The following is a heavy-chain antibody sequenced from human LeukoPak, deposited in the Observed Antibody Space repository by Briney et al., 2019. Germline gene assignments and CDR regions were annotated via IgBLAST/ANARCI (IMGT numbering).Heavy chain of an antibody. CDR1: GYSFTSYW. D-gene: IGHD3-16*02. V-gene: IGHV5-51*01. J-gene: IGHJ4*02. CDR3: ARHPDMITFGGVIAHFDY. CDR2: IYPGDSDT. Sequence: PGESLKISCKGSGYSFTSYWIGWVRQMPGKGLGWMGIIYPGDSDTRYSPSFQGQVTISADKSISTAFLQWSSLKASDTAMYYCARHPDMITFGGVIAHFDYWGQGTLVTVSS.